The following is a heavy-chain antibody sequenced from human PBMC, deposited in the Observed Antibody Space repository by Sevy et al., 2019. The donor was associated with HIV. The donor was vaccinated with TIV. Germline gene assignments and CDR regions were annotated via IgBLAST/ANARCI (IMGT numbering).Heavy chain of an antibody. D-gene: IGHD3-10*01. J-gene: IGHJ4*02. V-gene: IGHV1-2*02. CDR3: ARVGGRGTMVRGSLDY. CDR1: GYTFTGYY. Sequence: ASVKVSCKASGYTFTGYYMHWVRQAPGQGLVWMGWINPNSGGTNYAQKFQGRVTMTRDTSISTAYMELSRLRSDDTAVYYCARVGGRGTMVRGSLDYWGQGTLVTVSS. CDR2: INPNSGGT.